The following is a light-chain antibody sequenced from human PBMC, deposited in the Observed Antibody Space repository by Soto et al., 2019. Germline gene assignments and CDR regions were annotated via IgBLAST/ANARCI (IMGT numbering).Light chain of an antibody. CDR3: QQYNNWPLT. CDR1: QSFSVN. J-gene: IGKJ4*01. CDR2: GAS. V-gene: IGKV3-15*01. Sequence: EIVLTQSPDTLSLSPGERATLSCRASQSFSVNYFAWFQQKPGQAPRLLIHGASTRATGFPARFSGSGSGTDFTLTISSLQSEDFAVYYCQQYNNWPLTFGGGTKVDIK.